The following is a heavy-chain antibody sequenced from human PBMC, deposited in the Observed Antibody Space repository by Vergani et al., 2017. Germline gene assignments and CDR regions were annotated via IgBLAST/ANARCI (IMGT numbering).Heavy chain of an antibody. CDR1: GYTFTSYY. CDR3: ARGYQPLLWHDAFDI. J-gene: IGHJ3*02. V-gene: IGHV1-46*01. Sequence: QVQLVQSGAEVKKPGASVKVSCKASGYTFTSYYMHWVRQAPGQGLEWMGIINPSGGSTSYAQKFQGRVTMTRDTSTSTVYMELSSLRSEATAVYYCARGYQPLLWHDAFDIWGQGTMVTVSS. CDR2: INPSGGST. D-gene: IGHD2-2*01.